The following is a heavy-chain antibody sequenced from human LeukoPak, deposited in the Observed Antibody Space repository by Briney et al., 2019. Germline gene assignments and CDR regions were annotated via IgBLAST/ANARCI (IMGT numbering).Heavy chain of an antibody. Sequence: ASVKVSCKVSGYTLTELSMHWVRQAPGKGLEWTGGFDPEDGETIYAQKFQGRVTMTEDTSTDTAYMELSSLRSEDTAVYYCAGISNSSGYYSGGFDPWGQGTLVTVSS. V-gene: IGHV1-24*01. CDR1: GYTLTELS. CDR3: AGISNSSGYYSGGFDP. D-gene: IGHD3-22*01. CDR2: FDPEDGET. J-gene: IGHJ5*02.